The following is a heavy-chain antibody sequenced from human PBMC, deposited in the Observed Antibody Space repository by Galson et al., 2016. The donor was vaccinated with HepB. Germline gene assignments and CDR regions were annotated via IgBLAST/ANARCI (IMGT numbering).Heavy chain of an antibody. D-gene: IGHD6-13*01. CDR3: ARMRSELTAGGWGRPFDP. J-gene: IGHJ5*02. Sequence: SLRLSCAASGFTFGDYAMHWVRQAPGKGLEWVSGISWNSGSIDYADSVKGRFTISRDNAKNSLYLQMISLRAEDTAVYYCARMRSELTAGGWGRPFDPWGQGTLVTVSS. V-gene: IGHV3-9*01. CDR2: ISWNSGSI. CDR1: GFTFGDYA.